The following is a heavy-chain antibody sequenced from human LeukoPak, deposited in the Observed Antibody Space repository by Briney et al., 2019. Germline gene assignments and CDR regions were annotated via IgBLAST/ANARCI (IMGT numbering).Heavy chain of an antibody. V-gene: IGHV1-8*03. CDR3: ARCEGYCSGGSCYSGY. J-gene: IGHJ4*02. CDR2: MNPNSGNT. CDR1: GYTFTSYD. Sequence: ASVKVSCKASGYTFTSYDINWVRQATGQGLEWMGWMNPNSGNTGYAQKFQGRVTITRNTSISTAYMELSSLRSEDTAVYYCARCEGYCSGGSCYSGYWGQGTLVTVSS. D-gene: IGHD2-15*01.